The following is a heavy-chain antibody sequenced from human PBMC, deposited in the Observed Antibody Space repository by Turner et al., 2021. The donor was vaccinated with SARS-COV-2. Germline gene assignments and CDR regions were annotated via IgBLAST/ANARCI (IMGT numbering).Heavy chain of an antibody. D-gene: IGHD3-22*01. J-gene: IGHJ3*02. CDR2: ISSSSSYI. CDR1: GFTFSHYS. CDR3: ARARWHYYDSSGYYPDAFDI. Sequence: EVQLVESGGGLVKPGGSLRLSCAASGFTFSHYSMNWVRQAPGKGLEWVSSISSSSSYIYYADSVKGRFTISRDNAKNSLYLQMNSLRAEDTAVYYCARARWHYYDSSGYYPDAFDIWGQGTMVTVSS. V-gene: IGHV3-21*01.